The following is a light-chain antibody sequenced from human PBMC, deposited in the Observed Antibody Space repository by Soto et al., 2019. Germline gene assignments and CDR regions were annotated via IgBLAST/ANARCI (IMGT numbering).Light chain of an antibody. CDR1: QSISSY. V-gene: IGKV1-39*01. CDR2: AAS. Sequence: DIQMTQSPSSLSASVGDRVTITCRASQSISSYLNWYQQKPGKAPKLLICAASSLQSGVPSRFSGSGSGTHFPLTISSLQPEDFATYYCQQSYRKTFGQGTKLEIK. CDR3: QQSYRKT. J-gene: IGKJ2*01.